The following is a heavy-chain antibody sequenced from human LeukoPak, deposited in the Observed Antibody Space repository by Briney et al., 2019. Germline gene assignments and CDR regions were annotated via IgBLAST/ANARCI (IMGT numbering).Heavy chain of an antibody. CDR1: GYTFTSYG. D-gene: IGHD6-19*01. Sequence: GASVKVSCKASGYTFTSYGISWVRQAPGHALEWMGWISAYNGNTNYAQKLQGRVTMTTDTSTSTAYMELRSLRSDDTAVYYCARDSASYSSGWYDFDYWGQGTLVTVSS. CDR3: ARDSASYSSGWYDFDY. CDR2: ISAYNGNT. V-gene: IGHV1-18*01. J-gene: IGHJ4*02.